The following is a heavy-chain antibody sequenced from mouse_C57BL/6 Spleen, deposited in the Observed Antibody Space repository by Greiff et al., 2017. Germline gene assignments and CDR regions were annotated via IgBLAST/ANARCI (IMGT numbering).Heavy chain of an antibody. J-gene: IGHJ3*01. CDR1: GFNIKNTY. Sequence: VQLQQSVAELVRPGASVKLSCTASGFNIKNTYMHWVQQRPEQGLEWIGRIDPANGNTKYAPKFQGKATITADTSSNTAYLQLSSLTSEDTAIYYCALYYDYDEAWLAYWGQGTLVTVSA. CDR2: IDPANGNT. D-gene: IGHD2-4*01. V-gene: IGHV14-3*01. CDR3: ALYYDYDEAWLAY.